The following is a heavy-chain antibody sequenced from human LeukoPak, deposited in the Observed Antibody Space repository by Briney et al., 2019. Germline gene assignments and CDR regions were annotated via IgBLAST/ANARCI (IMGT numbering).Heavy chain of an antibody. CDR2: IDKIGVGT. D-gene: IGHD2-21*01. V-gene: IGHV3-23*01. J-gene: IGHJ4*02. CDR1: GFTFSSFA. Sequence: GGSLRLSCAASGFTFSSFATSWIRQAPGKGLEWVSSIDKIGVGTYYADSVRGRFTISRDNSKNTLFLQMNSLRAEDSAVYYCAKDYVVGSIDYWGQGTLVTVSS. CDR3: AKDYVVGSIDY.